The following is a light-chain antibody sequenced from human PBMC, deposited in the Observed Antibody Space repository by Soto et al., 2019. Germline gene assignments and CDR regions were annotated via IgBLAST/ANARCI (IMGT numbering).Light chain of an antibody. CDR1: SSDVGGYNY. V-gene: IGLV2-11*01. J-gene: IGLJ1*01. Sequence: LTQPRSVSGSPGQSVTISCTGTSSDVGGYNYVSWYQQHPGKAPKLMIYDVSKRPSGVPDRFSGSKSGNTASLTISGLQAEDEADYYCCSYAGSYRYVFGTGTKVTVL. CDR2: DVS. CDR3: CSYAGSYRYV.